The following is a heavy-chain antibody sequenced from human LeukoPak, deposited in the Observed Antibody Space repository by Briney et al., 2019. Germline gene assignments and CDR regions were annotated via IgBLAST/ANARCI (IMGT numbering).Heavy chain of an antibody. J-gene: IGHJ6*03. CDR3: ARDAHYYYYMDV. Sequence: ASVKVSCKASGYTFTGYYMHWVRQAPGQGLEWMGWINPNSGGTNYAQKFQGRFTMTRDTSISTAYMELSRLRSDDTAVYYCARDAHYYYYMDVWGKGTTVTISS. CDR1: GYTFTGYY. V-gene: IGHV1-2*02. CDR2: INPNSGGT.